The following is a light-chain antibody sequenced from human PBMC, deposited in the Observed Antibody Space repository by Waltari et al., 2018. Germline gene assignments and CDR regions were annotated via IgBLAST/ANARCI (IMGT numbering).Light chain of an antibody. V-gene: IGKV1-39*01. CDR1: QSISSY. CDR2: AAS. J-gene: IGKJ2*01. Sequence: DIQTTQSPSSLSASVGDRVTITCRASQSISSYLNWYQQKPGKAPKLLIYAASSLQSGVPSRFSGSGSGTDFTLTISSLQPEDFATYYCQQSYSTPLMYTFGQGTKLEIK. CDR3: QQSYSTPLMYT.